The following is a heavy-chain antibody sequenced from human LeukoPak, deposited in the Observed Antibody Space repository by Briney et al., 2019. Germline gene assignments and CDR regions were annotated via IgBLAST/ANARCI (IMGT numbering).Heavy chain of an antibody. CDR2: ISSYNGKT. Sequence: PWASVKVSCKASGFTFTRYGINWVRQAPGQGLEWVGWISSYNGKTNYAQKLQGRVTMTTDTSTSTIYMELRSLRSDDTAVYYCARAAYDILTQAPDPANDYWGQGTLVTVSS. J-gene: IGHJ4*02. CDR1: GFTFTRYG. D-gene: IGHD3-9*01. V-gene: IGHV1-18*01. CDR3: ARAAYDILTQAPDPANDY.